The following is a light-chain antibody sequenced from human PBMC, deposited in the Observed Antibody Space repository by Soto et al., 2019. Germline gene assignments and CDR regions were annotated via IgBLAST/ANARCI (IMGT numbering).Light chain of an antibody. J-gene: IGKJ1*01. CDR1: QGVNNW. CDR2: KMC. CDR3: QQYRFYPRT. Sequence: DIQMTQSPSPLSASVEERATIISRASQGVNNWLAWYRQNPGKVPNLLISKMCSLECGVPARFSGRGSGTEFTITMRGLQRDETGTYYCQQYRFYPRTFGQGTKVEIK. V-gene: IGKV1-5*03.